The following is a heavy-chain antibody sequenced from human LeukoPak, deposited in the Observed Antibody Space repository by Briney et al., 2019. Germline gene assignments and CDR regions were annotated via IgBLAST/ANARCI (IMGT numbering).Heavy chain of an antibody. CDR1: GASVGSAGYY. CDR2: IYTSGST. V-gene: IGHV4-61*10. CDR3: AREYSSFEY. J-gene: IGHJ4*02. Sequence: PSETLSLTCTVSGASVGSAGYYWSWIRQPAGKGLEWIGRIYTSGSTNYNPSLKSRVTISVDTSKNQLSLKMRSVTAADTAVYYCAREYSSFEYWGQGTLVTVSS. D-gene: IGHD6-13*01.